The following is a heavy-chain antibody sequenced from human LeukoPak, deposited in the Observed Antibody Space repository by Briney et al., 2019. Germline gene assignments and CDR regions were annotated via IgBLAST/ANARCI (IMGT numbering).Heavy chain of an antibody. D-gene: IGHD1-26*01. Sequence: SETLSLTCAVYGGSLSGYYWSWIRQPPGKGLEWIGEINHSGSTNYNPSLKSRVTISVDTSKNQFSLKLSSVTAADTAVYYCARGRGGRYFDSGGQGTLVTVSS. V-gene: IGHV4-34*01. CDR1: GGSLSGYY. J-gene: IGHJ4*02. CDR3: ARGRGGRYFDS. CDR2: INHSGST.